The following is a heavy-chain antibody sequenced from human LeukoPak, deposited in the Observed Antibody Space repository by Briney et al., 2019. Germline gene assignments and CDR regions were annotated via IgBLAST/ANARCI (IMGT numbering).Heavy chain of an antibody. CDR3: ATIKRGNIYGYFDF. D-gene: IGHD5-18*01. CDR1: GVSMSSHY. Sequence: KPSETLSLTCTVSGVSMSSHYWSWIRQPPGKGLEWIGYMYDSWSTKDNPSLKSRVTLSADTSKNQCSLRLSSVTAADTAVYYCATIKRGNIYGYFDFWGQGILLTVSS. V-gene: IGHV4-59*11. J-gene: IGHJ4*02. CDR2: MYDSWST.